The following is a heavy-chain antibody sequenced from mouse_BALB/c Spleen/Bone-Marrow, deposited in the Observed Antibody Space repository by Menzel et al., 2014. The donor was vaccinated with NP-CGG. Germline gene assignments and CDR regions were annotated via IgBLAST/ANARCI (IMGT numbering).Heavy chain of an antibody. CDR3: TREGTFFAY. CDR2: INPSNGGT. CDR1: RYTFTSYY. J-gene: IGHJ3*01. V-gene: IGHV1S81*02. Sequence: VQLVESGAELVKPGASVKLSCKSSRYTFTSYYMYWVKQRPGQGLEWIGGINPSNGGTNFNEKFKSKATLTVDKSSSTAYMQLSSLTSEDSAVYYCTREGTFFAYWGQGTLVTVSA. D-gene: IGHD3-3*01.